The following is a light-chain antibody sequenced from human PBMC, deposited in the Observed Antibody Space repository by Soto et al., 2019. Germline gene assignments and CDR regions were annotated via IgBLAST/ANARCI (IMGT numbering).Light chain of an antibody. Sequence: DIQMTQSPSSLSASVGDRVTITCRASQSIITSLNWYHQKPGKAPKLLIYAASSLQSGVPSRFSGSGSGTDFALTISSLQPEDFATYYCQQTYNTPWTFGQGTKVDIK. J-gene: IGKJ1*01. CDR2: AAS. CDR3: QQTYNTPWT. CDR1: QSIITS. V-gene: IGKV1-39*01.